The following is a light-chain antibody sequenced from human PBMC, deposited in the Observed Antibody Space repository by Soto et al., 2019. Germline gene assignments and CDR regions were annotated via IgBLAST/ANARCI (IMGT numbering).Light chain of an antibody. Sequence: QSALTQPPSASGFPGQSVTISCTGTSSDVGYYDYVSWYQQHPGKAPELVIYEVTKRPSGVPDRVSASKSGNTASLTVSGLRAEDEADYYCSSYAGSNNFVFGSGTKVTVL. CDR3: SSYAGSNNFV. CDR2: EVT. V-gene: IGLV2-8*01. CDR1: SSDVGYYDY. J-gene: IGLJ1*01.